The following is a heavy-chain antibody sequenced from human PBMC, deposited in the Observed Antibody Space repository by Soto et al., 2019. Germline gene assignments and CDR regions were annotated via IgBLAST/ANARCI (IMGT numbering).Heavy chain of an antibody. V-gene: IGHV3-30*18. CDR3: AKEPLPIKGDSSGYSRSRPTWFDP. Sequence: GGSLRLSCAASGFTFSSYFMHWVRQAPGKGLEWVAVISYDGSNKYYADSVKGRFTISRDNSKNTLYLQMNSLRAEDTAVYYCAKEPLPIKGDSSGYSRSRPTWFDPWGQGTLVTVSS. CDR2: ISYDGSNK. D-gene: IGHD3-22*01. J-gene: IGHJ5*02. CDR1: GFTFSSYF.